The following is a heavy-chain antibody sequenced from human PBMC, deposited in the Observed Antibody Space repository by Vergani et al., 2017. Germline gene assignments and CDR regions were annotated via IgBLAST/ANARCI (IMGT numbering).Heavy chain of an antibody. D-gene: IGHD3-22*01. CDR3: AGPQGTSAYYYGGFDY. V-gene: IGHV3-23*01. CDR2: FSSDGVST. Sequence: VQLLESGGGLLQPGGSLRLSCAASELTFGTYAMPWVRQVPGKGLEWVSTFSSDGVSTYYADSVKGRLTISRDNSKNTLSLQMNSLTAEDTAIYYWAGPQGTSAYYYGGFDYWGQGILVTVSS. J-gene: IGHJ4*02. CDR1: ELTFGTYA.